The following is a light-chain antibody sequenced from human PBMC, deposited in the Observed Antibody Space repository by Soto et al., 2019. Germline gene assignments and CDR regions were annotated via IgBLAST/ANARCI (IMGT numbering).Light chain of an antibody. Sequence: DIQMTQSPPSVSASVGDRVTITFRASQDVGKWLAWYQQKPGKAPTLLIHGASSLQSGVPPRYSGSGYGTDFTLTISSLQPEDFGLYYCQQYNNWQTFGQGPKVDI. CDR3: QQYNNWQT. J-gene: IGKJ1*01. CDR1: QDVGKW. CDR2: GAS. V-gene: IGKV1-12*01.